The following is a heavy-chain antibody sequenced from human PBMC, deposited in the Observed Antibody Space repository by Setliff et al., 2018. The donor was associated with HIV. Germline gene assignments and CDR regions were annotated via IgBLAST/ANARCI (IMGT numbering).Heavy chain of an antibody. CDR3: ARGGTTIYNY. D-gene: IGHD3-16*01. J-gene: IGHJ4*02. V-gene: IGHV3-33*01. CDR1: GFTFSRYG. CDR2: IWYDGSNK. Sequence: GGSLRLSCAASGFTFSRYGRHWVRQAPGKGLEWVAVIWYDGSNKYYADSVKGRFTISRDNAKNSLFLQMNSLRAEDTAVYYCARGGTTIYNYWGQGTLVTVSS.